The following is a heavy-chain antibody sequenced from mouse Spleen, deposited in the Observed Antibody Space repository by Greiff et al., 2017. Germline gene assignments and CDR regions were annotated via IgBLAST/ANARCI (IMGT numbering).Heavy chain of an antibody. D-gene: IGHD3-2*02. CDR3: ARSGPPYFDY. J-gene: IGHJ2*01. V-gene: IGHV1-54*03. CDR2: INPGSGGT. Sequence: QVQLQQSGAELVRPGTSVKVSCKASGYAFTNYLIEWVKQRPGQGLEWIGVINPGSGGTNYNEKFKGKATLTADKSSSTAYMQLSSLTSDDSAVYFCARSGPPYFDYWGQGTTLTVSS. CDR1: GYAFTNYL.